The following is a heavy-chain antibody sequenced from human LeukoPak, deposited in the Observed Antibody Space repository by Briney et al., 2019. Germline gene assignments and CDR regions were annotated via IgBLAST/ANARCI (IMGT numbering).Heavy chain of an antibody. CDR3: ARERRWGSSWYGDY. Sequence: GGSLRLSCAASGFTFSSYGMHWVRQAPGKGLEWVAVIWYDGSNKYYADSVKGRFTISRDNSKNTLYLQMSSLRAEDTAVYYCARERRWGSSWYGDYWGQGTLVTVSS. CDR1: GFTFSSYG. D-gene: IGHD6-13*01. CDR2: IWYDGSNK. J-gene: IGHJ4*02. V-gene: IGHV3-33*01.